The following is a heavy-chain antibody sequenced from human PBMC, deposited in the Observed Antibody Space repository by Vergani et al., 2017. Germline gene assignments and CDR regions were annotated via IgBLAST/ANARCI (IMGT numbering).Heavy chain of an antibody. CDR3: ARSSPLKEVVAADDY. Sequence: EVQLVQSGAEVKKPGESLRISCKGSGYSFTSYWISWVRQMPGKGLEWMGRSDPSDSYTNYSPSFQGHVNISADKSISTADLQWSSLKASDTAMYYCARSSPLKEVVAADDYWGQGTLVTVSS. J-gene: IGHJ4*02. CDR1: GYSFTSYW. D-gene: IGHD2-15*01. CDR2: SDPSDSYT. V-gene: IGHV5-10-1*01.